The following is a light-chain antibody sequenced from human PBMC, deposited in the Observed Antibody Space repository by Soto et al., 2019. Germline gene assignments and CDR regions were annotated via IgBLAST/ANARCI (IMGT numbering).Light chain of an antibody. CDR3: QQYSSYSSYT. J-gene: IGKJ2*01. CDR2: KAS. V-gene: IGKV1-5*03. Sequence: DIQMTQSPSTLSASVGDRVTITCRASQSISSWLAWYLQKPGKAPQLLIYKASNLQDGVPSRFSGGGSGTEFTLTTSSLQPDDFATYYCQQYSSYSSYTFGQGTKLEIK. CDR1: QSISSW.